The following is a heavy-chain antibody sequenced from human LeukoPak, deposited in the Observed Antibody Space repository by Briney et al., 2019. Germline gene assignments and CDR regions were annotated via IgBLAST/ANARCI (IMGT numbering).Heavy chain of an antibody. CDR1: GFIFPAYW. Sequence: PGGSLTLSCAASGFIFPAYWMHWVRQVPGKGLEWVSRIDSDGGTETYADAVRGRFTISRDNDKNTVFLQMNSLRVEDTAVYYCVREGTLALAVDYWGPGTVVTVSS. CDR2: IDSDGGTE. V-gene: IGHV3-74*01. D-gene: IGHD6-19*01. CDR3: VREGTLALAVDY. J-gene: IGHJ4*02.